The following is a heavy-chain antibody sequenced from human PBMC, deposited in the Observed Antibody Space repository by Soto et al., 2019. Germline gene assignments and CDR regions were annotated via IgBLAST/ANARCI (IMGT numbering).Heavy chain of an antibody. Sequence: SSETLSLTCTVSGGSISSSGYYWSWIRQHPGKGLEWIGYMYYSGTTYHNPSLKSRVAISSDTSKNQLSLELSSVTAADTALYYCARLREGGGGCSSFCAGFDRWGQGTMVTVSS. CDR1: GGSISSSGYY. V-gene: IGHV4-31*03. J-gene: IGHJ3*02. D-gene: IGHD2-15*01. CDR2: MYYSGTT. CDR3: ARLREGGGGCSSFCAGFDR.